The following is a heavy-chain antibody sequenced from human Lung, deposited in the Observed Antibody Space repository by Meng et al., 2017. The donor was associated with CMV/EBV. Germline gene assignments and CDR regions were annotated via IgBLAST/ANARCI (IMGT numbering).Heavy chain of an antibody. CDR2: IKTDGTYS. J-gene: IGHJ4*02. D-gene: IGHD1-1*01. Sequence: GGSLSLXCAASGFTFSRYWMHWVRQTPEKGLVWVSRIKTDGTYSNYADYVKGRFTISRDNARNTLYLQMNSLRGEDTAVYFCVRDGDHWNFDYWDQGTLVTFSS. CDR1: GFTFSRYW. V-gene: IGHV3-74*01. CDR3: VRDGDHWNFDY.